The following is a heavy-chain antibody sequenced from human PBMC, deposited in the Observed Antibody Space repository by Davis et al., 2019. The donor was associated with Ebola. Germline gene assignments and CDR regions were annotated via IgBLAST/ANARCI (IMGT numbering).Heavy chain of an antibody. D-gene: IGHD1-26*01. Sequence: ASVKVSCKASGYTFKNYAISWVRQAPGQGLEWMGWISAYNGNTNYAQILHGRVTMTTATSTGTAYMELRSLRSDDTAVYFCARTSIVGTTTTASDIRGQGTKGTVSS. J-gene: IGHJ3*02. CDR3: ARTSIVGTTTTASDI. CDR1: GYTFKNYA. V-gene: IGHV1-18*01. CDR2: ISAYNGNT.